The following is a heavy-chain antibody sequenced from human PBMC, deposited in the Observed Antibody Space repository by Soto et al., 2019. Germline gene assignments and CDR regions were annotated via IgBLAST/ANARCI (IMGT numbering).Heavy chain of an antibody. V-gene: IGHV3-23*01. J-gene: IGHJ4*02. Sequence: PGGSLRLSCAASGFTLSSFAMSWVRQAPGKGLEWVSGISGGGGSTYYADSVKGRFTISRDNSKNTLYLQMNSLRAEDTAVYYCAKDESYYDFWSYSFDYWGQGTLVTVSS. CDR2: ISGGGGST. CDR3: AKDESYYDFWSYSFDY. CDR1: GFTLSSFA. D-gene: IGHD3-3*01.